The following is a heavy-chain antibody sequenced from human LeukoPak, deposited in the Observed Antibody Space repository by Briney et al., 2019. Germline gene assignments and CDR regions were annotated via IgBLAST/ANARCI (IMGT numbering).Heavy chain of an antibody. J-gene: IGHJ6*03. CDR1: GGSISSSSYY. CDR2: IYYSGST. V-gene: IGHV4-39*01. CDR3: ARLRPDIVATITSDYYYYYMDV. Sequence: SETLSLTCTVSGGSISSSSYYWGWIRQPPGKGLEWIGRIYYSGSTYYNPSLKSRVTISVDTSKNQFSLKLSSVTAADTAVYYCARLRPDIVATITSDYYYYYMDVWGKGATVTVSS. D-gene: IGHD5-12*01.